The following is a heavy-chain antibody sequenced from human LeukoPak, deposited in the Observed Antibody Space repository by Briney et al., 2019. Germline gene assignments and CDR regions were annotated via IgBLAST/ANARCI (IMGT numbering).Heavy chain of an antibody. D-gene: IGHD3-10*01. CDR2: IDHSGST. CDR1: GGSIINSNW. V-gene: IGHV4-4*02. CDR3: ARGASITMVRLDV. Sequence: SETLSLTCAVSGGSIINSNWWSWVRQPPGKGLEWIGEIDHSGSTSYNPSLKSRVTMSVDRSQNQFSLRLSTVTAADTAVYYCARGASITMVRLDVWGQGTTVTVSS. J-gene: IGHJ6*02.